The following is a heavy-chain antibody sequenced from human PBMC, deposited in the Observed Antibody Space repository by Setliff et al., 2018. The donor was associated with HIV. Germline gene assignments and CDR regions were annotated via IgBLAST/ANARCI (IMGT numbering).Heavy chain of an antibody. CDR2: IYPNGSP. Sequence: LTCIFSGFSLSTSGVGVGWIRQPPGKGLEWIGYIYPNGSPDYPSGNIVYNPSFRSRVTLSLDTSKNQFSLKLTSVTAADAAVYYCTGDYNSGSYRFDYWGQGTPVTVSS. D-gene: IGHD3-10*01. J-gene: IGHJ4*02. V-gene: IGHV4-61*09. CDR3: TGDYNSGSYRFDY. CDR1: GFSLSTSGVG.